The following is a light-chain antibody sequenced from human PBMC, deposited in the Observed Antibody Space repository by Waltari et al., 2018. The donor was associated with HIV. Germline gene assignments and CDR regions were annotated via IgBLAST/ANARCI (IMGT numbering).Light chain of an antibody. CDR1: SSDVGGYNF. V-gene: IGLV2-14*01. CDR2: EVS. Sequence: QSALTQPASVSGSPGQSITISCTGTSSDVGGYNFVSWYKLLPGRAPNLMIYEVSNRPSGVSNRFSGSKSGNTASLTSSGLQPEAEADYYCSSFASGTSNVFGGGTKLTVL. CDR3: SSFASGTSNV. J-gene: IGLJ2*01.